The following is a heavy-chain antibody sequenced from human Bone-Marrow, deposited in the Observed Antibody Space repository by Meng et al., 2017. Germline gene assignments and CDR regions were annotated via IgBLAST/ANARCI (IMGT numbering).Heavy chain of an antibody. D-gene: IGHD6-6*01. V-gene: IGHV4-61*01. CDR3: ARSSTSPASYFFDS. Sequence: QGQLQEAGPRLVTPSKTLSLTCTVSGGSISSGSYYWSWIRQPPGKGLEWIGYIYYSGSTNYNPSLKSRVTISVDTSKNQFSLKLSSVTAADTAVYFCARSSTSPASYFFDSWGQGTLVTVSS. CDR2: IYYSGST. CDR1: GGSISSGSYY. J-gene: IGHJ4*02.